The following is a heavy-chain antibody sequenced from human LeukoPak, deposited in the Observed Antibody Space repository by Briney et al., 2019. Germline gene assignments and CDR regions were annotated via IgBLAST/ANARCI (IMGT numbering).Heavy chain of an antibody. Sequence: GGSLRLSCAASGFTVSSNYMSWVRQAPGKGLEWVSVIYSGGSTYYADSVKGRFTISRDNSKNTLYLQMNSLRAEDTAVYYCARDVSRYYGMDVWGRGTTVTVSS. V-gene: IGHV3-66*01. CDR3: ARDVSRYYGMDV. CDR2: IYSGGST. CDR1: GFTVSSNY. J-gene: IGHJ6*02.